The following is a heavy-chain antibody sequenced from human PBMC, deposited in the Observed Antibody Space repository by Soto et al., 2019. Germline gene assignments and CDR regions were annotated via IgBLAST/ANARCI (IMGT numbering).Heavy chain of an antibody. CDR2: IYYSGST. Sequence: PSETLSLTCTVSGGSISSGGYYWSWIRQHPGKGLEWIGYIYYSGSTYYNPSLKSRVTISVDTSKNQFSLKLSSVTAADTAVYYCARHDFWSGYHAQNWFDPWGQGTLVTAPQ. CDR3: ARHDFWSGYHAQNWFDP. J-gene: IGHJ5*02. CDR1: GGSISSGGYY. V-gene: IGHV4-31*03. D-gene: IGHD3-3*01.